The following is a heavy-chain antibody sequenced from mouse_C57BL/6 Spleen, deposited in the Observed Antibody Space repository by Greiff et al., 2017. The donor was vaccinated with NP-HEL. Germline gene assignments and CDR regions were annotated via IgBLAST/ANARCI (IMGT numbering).Heavy chain of an antibody. D-gene: IGHD1-1*02. CDR1: GYAFTNYL. J-gene: IGHJ4*01. CDR3: ARGVAPYAMDY. Sequence: QVQLQQSGAELVRPGTSVKVSCKASGYAFTNYLIEWVKQRPGQGLEWIGVINPGSGGTNYNEKFKGKATLTADKSSSTAYMQLSSLTSEDSAVYFCARGVAPYAMDYWGQGTSVTVSS. V-gene: IGHV1-54*01. CDR2: INPGSGGT.